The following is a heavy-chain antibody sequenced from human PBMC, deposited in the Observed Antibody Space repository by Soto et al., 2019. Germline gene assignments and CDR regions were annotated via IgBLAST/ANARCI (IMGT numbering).Heavy chain of an antibody. D-gene: IGHD2-15*01. Sequence: GGSLRLSCAASGFTFSSYGMHWVRQAPGKGLEWVAVIWYDGSNKYYADSVKGRFTISRDNSKNTLYLQMNSLRAEDTAVYYCARDWNVVVVAATDLTTGYYYGMDVWGQGTTVTVSS. CDR3: ARDWNVVVVAATDLTTGYYYGMDV. CDR1: GFTFSSYG. V-gene: IGHV3-33*01. CDR2: IWYDGSNK. J-gene: IGHJ6*02.